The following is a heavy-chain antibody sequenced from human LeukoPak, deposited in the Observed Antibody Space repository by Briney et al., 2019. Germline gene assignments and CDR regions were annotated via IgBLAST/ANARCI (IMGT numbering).Heavy chain of an antibody. J-gene: IGHJ3*02. CDR3: AKAYNYYDTTDAFDI. CDR1: GFTFSSYG. D-gene: IGHD3-22*01. CDR2: MSGSGSST. V-gene: IGHV3-23*01. Sequence: GGTLRLSCAASGFTFSSYGMSWVRQAPGKVLEWVSAMSGSGSSTYYADSVKGRFAISRDNSKNTLYLQINSLRAEDTAVYYCAKAYNYYDTTDAFDIWGQGTMVTVSS.